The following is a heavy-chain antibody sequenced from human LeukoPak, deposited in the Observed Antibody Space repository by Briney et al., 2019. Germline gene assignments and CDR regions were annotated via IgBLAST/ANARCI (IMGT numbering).Heavy chain of an antibody. J-gene: IGHJ1*01. CDR2: ISGSGGST. D-gene: IGHD6-6*01. Sequence: GGSLRLSCAASGFTFSSYAMSWVRQAPGKGLEWVSAISGSGGSTYYADSVKGRFTISRDNSKNTLYLQMNSLRAEDTAVYYCAKGIGGAARPDQFFQHWGQGTLVTVSS. CDR3: AKGIGGAARPDQFFQH. CDR1: GFTFSSYA. V-gene: IGHV3-23*01.